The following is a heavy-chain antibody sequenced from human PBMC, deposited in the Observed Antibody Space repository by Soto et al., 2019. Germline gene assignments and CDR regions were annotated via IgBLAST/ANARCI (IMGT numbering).Heavy chain of an antibody. Sequence: YGPTLVNHTQTLTQTCTFCGFSLSTSGMGVGWIRQPPGKALELLALIYWDDDKRYSPSLKSRLTITKDTSKNQVVLTMTNMDPVDTATYYCAHLILKHQLPSTYYYYYGMDVWGQGTTVTVSS. D-gene: IGHD2-2*01. V-gene: IGHV2-5*02. CDR3: AHLILKHQLPSTYYYYYGMDV. CDR1: GFSLSTSGMG. CDR2: IYWDDDK. J-gene: IGHJ6*02.